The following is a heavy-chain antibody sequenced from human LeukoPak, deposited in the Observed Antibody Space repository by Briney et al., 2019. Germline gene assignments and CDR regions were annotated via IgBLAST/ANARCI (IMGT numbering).Heavy chain of an antibody. CDR3: ARSGGSYFHTFDY. Sequence: ASVKVSCKASGGTFSSYAISWVRQAPGQGLEWMGGIIPIFGTANYAQKFQGRVTITADESTSTAYMELSSLRSEDTAVYYCARSGGSYFHTFDYWGQGTLVTVSS. V-gene: IGHV1-69*13. CDR2: IIPIFGTA. J-gene: IGHJ4*02. CDR1: GGTFSSYA. D-gene: IGHD1-26*01.